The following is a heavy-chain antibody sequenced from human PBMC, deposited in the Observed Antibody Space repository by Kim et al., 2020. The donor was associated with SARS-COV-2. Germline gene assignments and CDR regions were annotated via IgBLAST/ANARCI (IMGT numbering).Heavy chain of an antibody. V-gene: IGHV4-30-2*04. Sequence: NPALKSRVTISVDPSKNQFSLKLSSVTAADTAVYYCARVARYSSSSVFDYWGQGTLVTVSS. J-gene: IGHJ4*02. D-gene: IGHD6-6*01. CDR3: ARVARYSSSSVFDY.